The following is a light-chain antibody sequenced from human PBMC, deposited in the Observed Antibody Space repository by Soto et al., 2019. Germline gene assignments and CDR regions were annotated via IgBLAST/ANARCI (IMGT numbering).Light chain of an antibody. J-gene: IGLJ1*01. CDR3: SSYTSSSTPLYV. Sequence: QSVVTQPASVSGSPGQSITISCTGTRSEVGGYNYVSWYQQHPGKAPKLMIYEVSNRPSGVSNRFSGSKSGNTASLTISGLQAEEEADYYCSSYTSSSTPLYVFGTGTKVTVL. CDR1: RSEVGGYNY. CDR2: EVS. V-gene: IGLV2-14*01.